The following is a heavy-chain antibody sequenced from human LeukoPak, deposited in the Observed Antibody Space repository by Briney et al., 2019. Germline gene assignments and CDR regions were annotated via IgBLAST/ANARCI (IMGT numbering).Heavy chain of an antibody. CDR2: INPNSGGT. Sequence: ASVKVSCKASGYTFTGYYMHWVRQAPGQGLEWMGWINPNSGGTNYAQKFQGRVTMTRDTSISTAYMELSRLRSDDTAVYYCARAATMVRGVYYYYYYYMDVWGKGTTVTVSS. V-gene: IGHV1-2*02. CDR1: GYTFTGYY. J-gene: IGHJ6*03. D-gene: IGHD3-10*01. CDR3: ARAATMVRGVYYYYYYYMDV.